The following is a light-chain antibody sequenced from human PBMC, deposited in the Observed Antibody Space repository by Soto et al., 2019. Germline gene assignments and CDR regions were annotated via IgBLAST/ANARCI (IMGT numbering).Light chain of an antibody. CDR3: QQYHNWPPQYT. Sequence: EIVMTQSPATLSVSPGERATLSCRASQTISSNLAWYQQKPGQAPRLLIHGASTRATGVPARFSGSGSGTEFNLTITSLQSEDFAFYYCQQYHNWPPQYTFGQGTKLQIK. J-gene: IGKJ2*01. CDR1: QTISSN. CDR2: GAS. V-gene: IGKV3-15*01.